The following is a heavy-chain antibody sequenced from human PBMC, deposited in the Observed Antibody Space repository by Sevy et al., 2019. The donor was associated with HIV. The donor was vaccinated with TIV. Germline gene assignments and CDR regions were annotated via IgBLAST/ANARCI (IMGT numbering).Heavy chain of an antibody. Sequence: SETLSLTCSVSGGSISSYYCSWIRQSPGKGLEWSGYVYYSGNTNYNPSLKSRVTISIDTSKNQFSLKLRSVTAADTAVYYCARDPIAVAPYFDNWGQGTLVTVSS. J-gene: IGHJ4*02. CDR2: VYYSGNT. CDR3: ARDPIAVAPYFDN. CDR1: GGSISSYY. D-gene: IGHD6-19*01. V-gene: IGHV4-59*01.